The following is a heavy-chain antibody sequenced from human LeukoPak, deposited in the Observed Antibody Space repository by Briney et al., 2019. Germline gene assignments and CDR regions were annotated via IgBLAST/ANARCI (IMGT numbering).Heavy chain of an antibody. CDR3: AKDPTIVVPDAFDI. CDR1: GFTFSSYG. D-gene: IGHD2-15*01. J-gene: IGHJ3*02. Sequence: GGSLRLSCAASGFTFSSYGMHWVGQAPGKGLEWVAVISYDGSNKYYADSVKGRFTISRDNSKNTLYLQMNSLRAEDTAVYYCAKDPTIVVPDAFDIWGQGTMVTVSS. V-gene: IGHV3-30*18. CDR2: ISYDGSNK.